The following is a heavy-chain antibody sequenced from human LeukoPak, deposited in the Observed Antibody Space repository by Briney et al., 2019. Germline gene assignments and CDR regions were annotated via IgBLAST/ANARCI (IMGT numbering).Heavy chain of an antibody. CDR1: GYSISSGYY. CDR2: IYHSGST. V-gene: IGHV4-38-2*02. Sequence: SETLSLTCTVSGYSISSGYYWGWIRQLPGKGLEWIGSIYHSGSTYYNPSLKSRVTISVDTSKNQFSLKLSSVTAADTAVYYCARDVVGRGGYHHWYFDLWGRGTLVTVSS. CDR3: ARDVVGRGGYHHWYFDL. J-gene: IGHJ2*01. D-gene: IGHD2-15*01.